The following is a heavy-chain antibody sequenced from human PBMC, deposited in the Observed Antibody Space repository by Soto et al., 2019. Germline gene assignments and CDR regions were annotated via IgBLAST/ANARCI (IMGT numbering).Heavy chain of an antibody. CDR3: ARDDVAAYYYYYGMDV. CDR2: ISYHGREK. V-gene: IGHV3-30-3*01. J-gene: IGHJ6*02. Sequence: GGSLRLSCAASGFDFSIYAFHWVRQAPGKGLEWLSVISYHGREKYYADSVKGRFTISRDSSKNTVYLQMNSLRAEDTAVYYCARDDVAAYYYYYGMDVWGQGTTVTVSS. CDR1: GFDFSIYA. D-gene: IGHD5-12*01.